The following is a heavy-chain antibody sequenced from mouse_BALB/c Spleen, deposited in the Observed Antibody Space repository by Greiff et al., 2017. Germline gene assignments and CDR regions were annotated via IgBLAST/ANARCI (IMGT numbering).Heavy chain of an antibody. V-gene: IGHV5-17*02. CDR1: GFTFSSFG. CDR2: ISSGSSTI. Sequence: EVQVVESGGGLVQPGGSRKLSCAASGFTFSSFGMHWVRQAPEKGLEWVAYISSGSSTIYYADTVKGRFTISRDNPKNTLFLQMTSLRSEDTAMYYCASPYAMDYWGQGTSVTVSS. CDR3: ASPYAMDY. J-gene: IGHJ4*01.